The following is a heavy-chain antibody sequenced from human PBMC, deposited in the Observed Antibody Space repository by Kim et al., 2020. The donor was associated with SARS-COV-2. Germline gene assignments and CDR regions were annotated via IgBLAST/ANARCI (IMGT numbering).Heavy chain of an antibody. D-gene: IGHD3-22*01. CDR3: TRDGEGITMMLDAFDI. V-gene: IGHV3-73*01. CDR2: IRSKANSYAT. CDR1: GFTFSGSA. J-gene: IGHJ3*02. Sequence: GGSLRLSCAASGFTFSGSAMHWVRQASGKGLEWVGRIRSKANSYATAYAASVKGRFTISRDDSKNTAYLQMNSLKTEDTAVYYCTRDGEGITMMLDAFDIWGQGTMVTVSS.